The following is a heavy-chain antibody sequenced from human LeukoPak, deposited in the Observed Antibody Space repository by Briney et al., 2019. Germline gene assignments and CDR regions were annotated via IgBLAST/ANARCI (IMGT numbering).Heavy chain of an antibody. CDR1: GGSISSYY. V-gene: IGHV4-59*01. D-gene: IGHD6-19*01. CDR3: ARSGIGWKNDAFDI. CDR2: IYYSGST. J-gene: IGHJ3*02. Sequence: SETLSLTCTVSGGSISSYYWSWIRQPPGKGLEWIGYIYYSGSTNYNPSLKSRVTISVDTSKNQFSLKLSSVTAADTAVYYCARSGIGWKNDAFDIWGQGKMITVSS.